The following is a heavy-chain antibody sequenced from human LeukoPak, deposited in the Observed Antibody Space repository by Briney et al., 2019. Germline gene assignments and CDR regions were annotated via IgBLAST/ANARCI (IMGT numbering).Heavy chain of an antibody. CDR2: IYYSGIT. Sequence: SEILSLTCTVSGGSISSGDYYWSWIRQPPGKGLEWIGYIYYSGITYYNPSLKSRVTISVDTSKNQFSLKLSSVTAADTAVYYCARGVTAIWGGFDIWGQGTMVTVSS. V-gene: IGHV4-30-4*01. CDR1: GGSISSGDYY. CDR3: ARGVTAIWGGFDI. J-gene: IGHJ3*02. D-gene: IGHD2-21*02.